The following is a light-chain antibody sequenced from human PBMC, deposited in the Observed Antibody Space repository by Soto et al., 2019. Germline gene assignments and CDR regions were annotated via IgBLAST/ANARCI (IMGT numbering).Light chain of an antibody. CDR2: NNN. Sequence: QSVLTQPPSVSGAPGQRVTISCTGSSSNIGAGYDVHWYQQLPGTAPKPLIYNNNKRPSGVPDRFSGSKSGTSASLAITGLQADDEADYYCQSYDSSLSGVVFGGGTKLTVL. J-gene: IGLJ2*01. V-gene: IGLV1-40*01. CDR3: QSYDSSLSGVV. CDR1: SSNIGAGYD.